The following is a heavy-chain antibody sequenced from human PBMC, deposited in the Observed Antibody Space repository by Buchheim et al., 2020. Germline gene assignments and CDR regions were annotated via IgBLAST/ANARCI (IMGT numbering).Heavy chain of an antibody. Sequence: QVQLVESGGGVVQPGRSLRLSCAASGFTFSSYGMHWVRQAPGKGLEWVAVISYDGSNKYYADSVKGRFTISRDNSKNTLHLQMNSLRAEDTAVYYCAKAIFGVVKILYGMDVWGQGTT. V-gene: IGHV3-30*18. CDR1: GFTFSSYG. CDR2: ISYDGSNK. D-gene: IGHD3-3*01. J-gene: IGHJ6*02. CDR3: AKAIFGVVKILYGMDV.